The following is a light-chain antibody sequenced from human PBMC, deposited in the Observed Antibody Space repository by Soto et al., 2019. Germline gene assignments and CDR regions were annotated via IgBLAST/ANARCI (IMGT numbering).Light chain of an antibody. CDR1: QSVRDNY. V-gene: IGKV3-20*01. CDR2: RVS. J-gene: IGKJ5*01. CDR3: QQYGSSPAT. Sequence: EVVLTQSPGTLSLSPGERATLSCRASQSVRDNYLAWYQQKPGQAPGLLIYRVSNRATGIPDRFSGSGSGTDFTLTISRQEPEDFVVYYCQQYGSSPATFGQGTRWRL.